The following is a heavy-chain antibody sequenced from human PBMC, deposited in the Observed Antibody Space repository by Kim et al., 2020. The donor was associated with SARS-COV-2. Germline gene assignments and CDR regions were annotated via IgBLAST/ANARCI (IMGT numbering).Heavy chain of an antibody. D-gene: IGHD3-10*01. J-gene: IGHJ4*02. V-gene: IGHV4-34*01. Sequence: PSLKSRVTISVDTSKNQFSLKLSSVTAADTAVYYCARRTYYYGSGSYRDYWGQGTLVTVSS. CDR3: ARRTYYYGSGSYRDY.